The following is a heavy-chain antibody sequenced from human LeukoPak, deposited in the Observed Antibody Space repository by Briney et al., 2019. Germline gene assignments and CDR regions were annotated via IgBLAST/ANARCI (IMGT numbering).Heavy chain of an antibody. D-gene: IGHD3-16*01. CDR3: VRGRRSYGFDH. V-gene: IGHV3-7*01. Sequence: GGSLRLSCAASGFTFSSYAMHWVRQAPGKGLEWVANIKQDGSEKYYVDSVKGRFTISRDNAKNSLYLQMTSLRDEDTAVYYCVRGRRSYGFDHWGQGTLVTVSS. J-gene: IGHJ4*02. CDR2: IKQDGSEK. CDR1: GFTFSSYA.